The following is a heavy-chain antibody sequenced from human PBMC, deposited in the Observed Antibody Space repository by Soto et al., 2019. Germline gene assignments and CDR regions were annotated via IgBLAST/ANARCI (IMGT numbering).Heavy chain of an antibody. D-gene: IGHD2-2*01. V-gene: IGHV4-59*01. Sequence: SETLSLTCIVSGGSISNYYWSWIRQPPGKGLEWIGYIYYSGSTNYNPSLQSRVTISVDTSKNQFSLKLSSVTAADTSVYYCARAVLPATAPFDYWGQGTLVTVSS. J-gene: IGHJ4*02. CDR2: IYYSGST. CDR3: ARAVLPATAPFDY. CDR1: GGSISNYY.